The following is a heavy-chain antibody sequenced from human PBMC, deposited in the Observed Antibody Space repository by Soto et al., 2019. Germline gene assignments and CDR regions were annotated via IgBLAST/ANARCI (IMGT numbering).Heavy chain of an antibody. J-gene: IGHJ4*02. V-gene: IGHV3-30-3*01. CDR3: ARDQEEMTMIVVATRGVDY. CDR1: GFTFSSYA. CDR2: ISYDGSNK. Sequence: QVQLVESGGGVVQPGRSLRLSCAASGFTFSSYAMHWVRQAPGKGLEWVAVISYDGSNKYYADSVKGRFTISRDNSKNTLYLQMNSLGAEDTAVYYCARDQEEMTMIVVATRGVDYWGQGTLGTVSS. D-gene: IGHD3-22*01.